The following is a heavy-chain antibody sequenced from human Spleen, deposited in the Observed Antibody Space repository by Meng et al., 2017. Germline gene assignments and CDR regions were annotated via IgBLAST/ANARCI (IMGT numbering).Heavy chain of an antibody. CDR2: INHSGST. J-gene: IGHJ5*02. D-gene: IGHD3-22*01. CDR1: GGSFSGYY. Sequence: SETLSLTCAVYGGSFSGYYWSWIRQPPGKGLEWIGEINHSGSTNYNPSLKSRVTISVDTSKNQFSLKLSSVTAADTAVYYCARDTYYYDRSGYYLFDPWGQGTLVTVSS. V-gene: IGHV4-34*01. CDR3: ARDTYYYDRSGYYLFDP.